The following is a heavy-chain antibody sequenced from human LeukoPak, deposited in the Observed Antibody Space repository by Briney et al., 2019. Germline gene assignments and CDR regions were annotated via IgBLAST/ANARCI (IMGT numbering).Heavy chain of an antibody. CDR3: ARVYGGYDYV. CDR1: GYSISSGYY. CDR2: IDYSGRT. V-gene: IGHV4-38-2*02. J-gene: IGHJ4*02. Sequence: PSETLSLTCTVSGYSISSGYYWGWIRQPPGKGLEWIGTIDYSGRTYYNPSLRSRVIISQHTSKNQFSLRLSSVTAADTAVYYCARVYGGYDYVWGQGTLVTVSS. D-gene: IGHD5-12*01.